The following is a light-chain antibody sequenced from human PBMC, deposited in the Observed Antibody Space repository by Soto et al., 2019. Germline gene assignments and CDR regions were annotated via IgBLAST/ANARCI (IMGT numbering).Light chain of an antibody. V-gene: IGKV3-20*01. CDR2: GAS. J-gene: IGKJ3*01. CDR1: QRVASTY. Sequence: EIVLTQSPGTLSLSPGDRATLSCRASQRVASTYLAWYQHKPGQAPRLLIYGASSRASGIPDRFGGSGYGTDFILTVSRLEPEDFAVYYRQQYESSPFTFGPGTKVDIK. CDR3: QQYESSPFT.